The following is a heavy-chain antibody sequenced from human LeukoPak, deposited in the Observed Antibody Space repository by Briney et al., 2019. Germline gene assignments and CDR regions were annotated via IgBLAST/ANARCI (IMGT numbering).Heavy chain of an antibody. D-gene: IGHD3-10*01. CDR3: ARDGRGEFDP. J-gene: IGHJ5*02. Sequence: PSQTLSLTCTVSGGSISSYYWSWIRQPPGKGLEWIGYIYYSGSTNYNPSLKSRVTISVDTSKNQFSLKLSSVTAADTAVYYCARDGRGEFDPWGQGTLVTVSS. V-gene: IGHV4-59*01. CDR1: GGSISSYY. CDR2: IYYSGST.